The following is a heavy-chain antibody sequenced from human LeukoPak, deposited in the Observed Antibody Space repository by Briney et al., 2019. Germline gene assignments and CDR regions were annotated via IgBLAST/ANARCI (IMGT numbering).Heavy chain of an antibody. D-gene: IGHD2-15*01. Sequence: ASVKVSCKASGYTFTSYAMHWVRQAPGQRLEWMGWINAGNGNTKYSQKFQGRVTITRDTSASTAYMELSSLRSEDTAVYYCARGLVAATGGICWGQGTLVTVSS. CDR2: INAGNGNT. J-gene: IGHJ4*02. CDR1: GYTFTSYA. CDR3: ARGLVAATGGIC. V-gene: IGHV1-3*01.